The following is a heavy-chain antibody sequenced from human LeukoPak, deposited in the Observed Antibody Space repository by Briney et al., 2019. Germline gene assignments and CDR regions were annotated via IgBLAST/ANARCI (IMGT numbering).Heavy chain of an antibody. CDR3: TTENGRSRLYY. CDR2: IRSKANSYAT. J-gene: IGHJ4*02. CDR1: GFTFSGSA. V-gene: IGHV3-73*01. Sequence: GGSLRLSCAASGFTFSGSAMHWVRQASGKGLEWVGRIRSKANSYATAYAASVKGRFTISRDDSKNTLYLQMNSLKTEDTAVYYCTTENGRSRLYYWGQGTLVTVSS. D-gene: IGHD2-8*01.